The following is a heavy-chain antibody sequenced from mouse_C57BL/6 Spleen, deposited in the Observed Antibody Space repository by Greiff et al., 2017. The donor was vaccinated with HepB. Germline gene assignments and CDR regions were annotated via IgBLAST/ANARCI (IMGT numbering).Heavy chain of an antibody. CDR2: IDPSDSYT. CDR3: ARRDYSNQCAY. D-gene: IGHD2-5*01. V-gene: IGHV1-69*01. J-gene: IGHJ3*01. Sequence: QVQLQQPGAELVMPGASVKLSCKASGYTFTSYWMHWVKQRPGQGLEWIGEIDPSDSYTNYNQKFKGKSTLTVDKSSSTAYMQLSSLTSEDSAVYYCARRDYSNQCAYWGQGTLVTVSA. CDR1: GYTFTSYW.